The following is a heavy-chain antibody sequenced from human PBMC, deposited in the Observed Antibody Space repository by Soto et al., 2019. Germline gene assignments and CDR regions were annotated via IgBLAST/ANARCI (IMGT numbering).Heavy chain of an antibody. CDR1: GGSISNYY. CDR3: ARAVLTATAPFGS. CDR2: IDYSGST. V-gene: IGHV4-59*01. D-gene: IGHD2-21*02. J-gene: IGHJ4*02. Sequence: QVQLQESGPRLVKPSETLSLTCIVSGGSISNYYWSWIRQPPGKGLQWIGYIDYSGSTNYNPSLPSRVIRSVDTSKNEFSLKLRSVTAADTAVYYCARAVLTATAPFGSWGQRTLITVSS.